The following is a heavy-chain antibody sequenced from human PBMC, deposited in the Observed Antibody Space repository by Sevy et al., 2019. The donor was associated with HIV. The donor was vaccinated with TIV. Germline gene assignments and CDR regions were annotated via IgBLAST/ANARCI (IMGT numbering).Heavy chain of an antibody. J-gene: IGHJ6*02. CDR3: ANSWGRFDGSRWIYYYYGMDV. D-gene: IGHD5-12*01. CDR2: ISSDGSDR. Sequence: GGSLRLSCAASGFTFSNYGMHWVRQAPGKGLEWVAVISSDGSDRDYADSVKGRFTISRDNSKNTLDLQMNRLRADDTAVYYCANSWGRFDGSRWIYYYYGMDVWGQGTTVTVSS. V-gene: IGHV3-30*18. CDR1: GFTFSNYG.